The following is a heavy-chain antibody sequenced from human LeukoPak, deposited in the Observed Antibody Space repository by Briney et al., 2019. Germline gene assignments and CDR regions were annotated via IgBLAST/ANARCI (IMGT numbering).Heavy chain of an antibody. J-gene: IGHJ3*02. CDR3: ARRYCSSTSCYKGNAFDI. V-gene: IGHV4-61*02. CDR1: GGSISSGSYY. CDR2: IYTSGST. Sequence: PSDTLSLTCTVSGGSISSGSYYWSWIRQPAGKGLEWIGRIYTSGSTNYNPSLKSRVTISVDTSKNQFSLKLSSVTAADTAVYYCARRYCSSTSCYKGNAFDIWGQGTMVTVSS. D-gene: IGHD2-2*02.